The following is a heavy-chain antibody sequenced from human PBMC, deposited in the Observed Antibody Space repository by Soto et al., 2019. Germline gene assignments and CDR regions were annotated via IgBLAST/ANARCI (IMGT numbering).Heavy chain of an antibody. V-gene: IGHV3-30*18. Sequence: GGSLRLSCAASGFTFSSYGMHWVRQAPGKGLEWVAVISYDGSNKYYADSVKGRFTISRDNSKNTLYLQMNSLRAEDTAVYYCAKVLVATTSYYYNYYGMDVWGQGTTVTVSS. D-gene: IGHD4-17*01. CDR2: ISYDGSNK. J-gene: IGHJ6*02. CDR1: GFTFSSYG. CDR3: AKVLVATTSYYYNYYGMDV.